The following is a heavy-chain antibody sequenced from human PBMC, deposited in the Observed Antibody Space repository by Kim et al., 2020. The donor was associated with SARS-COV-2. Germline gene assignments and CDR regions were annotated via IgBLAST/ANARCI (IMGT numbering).Heavy chain of an antibody. J-gene: IGHJ5*02. CDR3: ARVLSYYDSSGYSRFDP. D-gene: IGHD3-22*01. V-gene: IGHV4-34*01. Sequence: LKSRVTISVDTSKNQFSLKLSSVTAADTAVYYCARVLSYYDSSGYSRFDPWGQGTLVTVSS.